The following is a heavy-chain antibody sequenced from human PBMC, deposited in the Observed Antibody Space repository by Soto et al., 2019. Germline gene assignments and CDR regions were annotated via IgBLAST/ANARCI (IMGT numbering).Heavy chain of an antibody. CDR2: TYYRSKWYN. CDR3: ASEGGIAVAGNDWFDP. D-gene: IGHD6-19*01. J-gene: IGHJ5*02. Sequence: PSQTLSLTCAISGDSVSSNSAAWNWIRQSPSRGLEWLGRTYYRSKWYNDYAVSVKSRITINPDTSKNQFSLQLNSVTPEDTAVYYCASEGGIAVAGNDWFDPWGQGTLVTVSS. CDR1: GDSVSSNSAA. V-gene: IGHV6-1*01.